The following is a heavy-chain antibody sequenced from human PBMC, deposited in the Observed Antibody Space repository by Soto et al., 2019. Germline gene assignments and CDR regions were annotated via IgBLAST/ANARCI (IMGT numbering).Heavy chain of an antibody. J-gene: IGHJ4*02. D-gene: IGHD1-7*01. CDR3: ARGRLVAGTVDY. Sequence: VQLVQSGAEVKKPGASVKVSCKASGYTFTSYDIKWVRQATGQGLEWMGWMNPSTGSTGFAQKFQGRVTMISNTSISTAYLELSSLTSEATAVYYCARGRLVAGTVDYWGQGTLVTVSS. CDR2: MNPSTGST. V-gene: IGHV1-8*01. CDR1: GYTFTSYD.